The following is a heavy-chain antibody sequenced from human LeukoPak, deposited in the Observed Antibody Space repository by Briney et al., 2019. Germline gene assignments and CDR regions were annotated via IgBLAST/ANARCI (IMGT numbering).Heavy chain of an antibody. CDR3: TTDGFDY. J-gene: IGHJ4*02. V-gene: IGHV3-15*01. CDR1: GFTYSSYA. CDR2: IKSKTDGGTT. Sequence: GGSLRLSCAASGFTYSSYAMSWVRQAPGKGLEWVGRIKSKTDGGTTDYAAPVKDRFTISRDDSKYTLYLQMNSLKTEDTAVYYCTTDGFDYWGQGTLVTVSS.